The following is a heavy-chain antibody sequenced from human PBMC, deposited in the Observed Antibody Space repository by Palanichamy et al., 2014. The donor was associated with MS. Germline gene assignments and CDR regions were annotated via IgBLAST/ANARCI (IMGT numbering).Heavy chain of an antibody. D-gene: IGHD6-19*01. CDR3: ARVRGECSSGWRHSNYYYYGMDV. V-gene: IGHV4-4*02. CDR1: VAPSAVVTG. J-gene: IGHJ6*02. CDR2: IYHSGST. Sequence: LQESGPHGRSKAFGDPCPSPALSLVAPSAVVTGGVGSASPRKGLEWIGEIYHSGSTNYNPSLKSRVTISVDKSKNQFSLKLSSVTAADTAVYYCARVRGECSSGWRHSNYYYYGMDVWGQGTTVTVSS.